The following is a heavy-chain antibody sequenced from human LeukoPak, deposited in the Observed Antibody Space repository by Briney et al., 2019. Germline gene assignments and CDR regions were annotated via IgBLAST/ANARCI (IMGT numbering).Heavy chain of an antibody. V-gene: IGHV3-23*01. Sequence: PGGSLRLSCAASGFTFSSYAMSWVRQAPGKGLEWVSAISGSGGSTYYADSVKGRFTISRDNSKNTLYLQMNSLRAEDTAVYYCAKESVAGTVAYYYYMDVWGKGTTVTVSS. D-gene: IGHD6-19*01. J-gene: IGHJ6*03. CDR3: AKESVAGTVAYYYYMDV. CDR1: GFTFSSYA. CDR2: ISGSGGST.